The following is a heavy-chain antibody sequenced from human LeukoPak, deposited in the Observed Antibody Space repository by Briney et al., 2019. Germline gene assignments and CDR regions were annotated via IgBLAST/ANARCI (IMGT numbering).Heavy chain of an antibody. J-gene: IGHJ4*02. V-gene: IGHV3-48*03. D-gene: IGHD6-13*01. CDR3: ASTSSSWYRGDY. Sequence: PGGSLRLSCAASGFTFSSYEMNWVRQAPGKGLEWVSYISSSGSTIYYADSVKGRFTISRDNAKNSLYLQMNSLRVEDTAVYYCASTSSSWYRGDYWGQGTLVTVSS. CDR2: ISSSGSTI. CDR1: GFTFSSYE.